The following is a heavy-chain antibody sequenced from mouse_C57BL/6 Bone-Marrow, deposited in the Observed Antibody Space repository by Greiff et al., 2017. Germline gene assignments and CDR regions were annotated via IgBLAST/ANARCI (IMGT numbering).Heavy chain of an antibody. CDR2: IYPGNSDT. Sequence: VQLQQSGTVLARPGASVKMSCKTSGYTFTSYWMHWVKQRPGQGLEWIGAIYPGNSDTSYNQKFKGKATLTAVTSASTAYMELSSLTNEDSAGYYCTGAGYYSNFDYWGQGTTLTVSS. D-gene: IGHD2-3*01. CDR3: TGAGYYSNFDY. V-gene: IGHV1-5*01. CDR1: GYTFTSYW. J-gene: IGHJ2*01.